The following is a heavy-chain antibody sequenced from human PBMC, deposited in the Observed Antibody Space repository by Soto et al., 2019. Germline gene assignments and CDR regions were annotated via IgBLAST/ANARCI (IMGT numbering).Heavy chain of an antibody. D-gene: IGHD2-15*01. CDR1: GFTFSSYS. V-gene: IGHV3-21*01. CDR2: ISSSSSYI. CDR3: ARDETRGYCSGGSCWPNWFDP. Sequence: GGSLRLSCAASGFTFSSYSMNWVRQAPGKGLEWVSSISSSSSYIYYADSVKGRFTISRDNAKNSLYLQMNSLRAEDTAVYYCARDETRGYCSGGSCWPNWFDPWGQGTLVTVSS. J-gene: IGHJ5*02.